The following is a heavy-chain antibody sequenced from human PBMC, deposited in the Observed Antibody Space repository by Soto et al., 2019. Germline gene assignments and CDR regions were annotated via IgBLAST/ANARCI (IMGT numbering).Heavy chain of an antibody. CDR1: GGSFNTSY. CDR2: INHSGST. Sequence: SETLSLTCAVYGGSFNTSYWSGARQPPGKGLEWIGEINHSGSTNYNPCLKSRVTISLDTSMNQLWLSVRDVTAEDTGVYSCVRGRNCRTTSRTLSYYYAMDAWGQGITETV. J-gene: IGHJ6*01. D-gene: IGHD2-2*01. CDR3: VRGRNCRTTSRTLSYYYAMDA. V-gene: IGHV4-34*01.